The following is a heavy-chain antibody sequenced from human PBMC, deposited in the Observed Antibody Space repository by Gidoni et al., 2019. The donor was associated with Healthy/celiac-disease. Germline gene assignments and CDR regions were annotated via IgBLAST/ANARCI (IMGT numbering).Heavy chain of an antibody. CDR1: GFTFSSYG. CDR2: IWYDGSNK. CDR3: ARSLPFHGMDV. Sequence: QVQLVESGGGVVQPGRSLRLSCAASGFTFSSYGMHWVRPAPGKGLEWVAVIWYDGSNKYYADSVKGRFTISRDNSKNTLYLQMNSLRAEDTAVYYCARSLPFHGMDVWGQGTTVTVSS. V-gene: IGHV3-33*01. D-gene: IGHD1-26*01. J-gene: IGHJ6*02.